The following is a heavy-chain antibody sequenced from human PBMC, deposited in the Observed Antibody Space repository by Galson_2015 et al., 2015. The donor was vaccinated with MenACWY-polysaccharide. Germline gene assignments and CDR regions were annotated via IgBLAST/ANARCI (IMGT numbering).Heavy chain of an antibody. CDR3: AAGSPGSRHSYYYYGMDV. Sequence: YDGTNDYYADSVKGRFTISRDNSKYTLYLQMNSLRAEVTAVYYCAAGSPGSRHSYYYYGMDVWGQGTTVTVSS. CDR2: YDGTND. V-gene: IGHV3-30-3*01. J-gene: IGHJ6*02. D-gene: IGHD1-26*01.